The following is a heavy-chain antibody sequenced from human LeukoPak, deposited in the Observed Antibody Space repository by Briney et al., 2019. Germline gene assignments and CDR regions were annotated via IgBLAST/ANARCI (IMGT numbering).Heavy chain of an antibody. CDR2: INIAGSST. V-gene: IGHV3-74*01. CDR3: ARGGMANAPREHYYYGLDV. J-gene: IGHJ6*02. CDR1: GFTFSSYW. Sequence: GGSLRLSSGASGFTFSSYWMHWVRQAPGKGLVWVSRINIAGSSTIYADSVKGRFTISRDNAKNTLYLQMNSLRAEDTAVYYCARGGMANAPREHYYYGLDVWGQGTTVTVSS. D-gene: IGHD5-24*01.